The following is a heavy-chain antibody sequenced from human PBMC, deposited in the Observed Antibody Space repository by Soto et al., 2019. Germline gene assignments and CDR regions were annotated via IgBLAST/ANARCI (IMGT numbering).Heavy chain of an antibody. V-gene: IGHV4-59*08. Sequence: SETLSLTCTVSGGSMNTYYWGWFRQPPGKGLEWVGYIYYSGSTTYSPSLKSRVTISVDTSKNQFSLKLNSVTAADTAVYYCSRLGGYYQAFDQWGQGSLVTVSS. J-gene: IGHJ4*02. CDR3: SRLGGYYQAFDQ. D-gene: IGHD1-26*01. CDR1: GGSMNTYY. CDR2: IYYSGST.